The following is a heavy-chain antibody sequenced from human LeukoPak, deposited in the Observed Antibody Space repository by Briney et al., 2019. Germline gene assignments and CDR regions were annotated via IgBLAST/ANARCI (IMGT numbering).Heavy chain of an antibody. D-gene: IGHD4-11*01. Sequence: ASVKVSCKASGYTFTGYYFHWVRQAPGQGLEWMGWINPNTAGTNYAQKFLGGVTLTWDTSISTAYMELTRLTSDDTAVYYCATSAGDYRAGHYYYMGVWGKGTSVTVSS. J-gene: IGHJ6*03. CDR3: ATSAGDYRAGHYYYMGV. V-gene: IGHV1-2*02. CDR2: INPNTAGT. CDR1: GYTFTGYY.